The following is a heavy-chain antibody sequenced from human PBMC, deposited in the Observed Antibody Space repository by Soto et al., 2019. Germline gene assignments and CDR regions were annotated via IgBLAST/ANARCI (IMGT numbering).Heavy chain of an antibody. J-gene: IGHJ4*02. D-gene: IGHD3-9*01. Sequence: ASVKVSCKASGYTFTSYAMHWVRQAPGQRLEWMGWINAGNGNTKYSQKFQGRVTITRDTSASTAYMELSSLRSEDTAVYYCARSDYDYDILTGYDYWGQGTLVTVSS. CDR2: INAGNGNT. V-gene: IGHV1-3*01. CDR3: ARSDYDYDILTGYDY. CDR1: GYTFTSYA.